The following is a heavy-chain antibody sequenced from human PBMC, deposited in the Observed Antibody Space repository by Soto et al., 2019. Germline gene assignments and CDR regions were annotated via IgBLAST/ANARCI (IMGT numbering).Heavy chain of an antibody. CDR3: ARWMTTRHFDAFDI. CDR2: IYYSGST. V-gene: IGHV4-59*08. Sequence: SETLSLTCTVSGGSISSYYWSWIRQPPGKGLEWIGYIYYSGSTNYNPSLKSRVTISVDTSKNQFSLKLSSVTAADTAMYYCARWMTTRHFDAFDIWGQGTMVTVSS. CDR1: GGSISSYY. D-gene: IGHD4-17*01. J-gene: IGHJ3*02.